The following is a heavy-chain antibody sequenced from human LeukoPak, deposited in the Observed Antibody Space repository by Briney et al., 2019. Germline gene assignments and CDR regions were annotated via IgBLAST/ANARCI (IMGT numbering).Heavy chain of an antibody. J-gene: IGHJ4*02. D-gene: IGHD6-6*01. Sequence: SETLSLTCTVSGGSISSGGYYWSWIRQPPGKGLEWIGYIYHSGSTYYNPSLKSRVTISVDRSKNQFSLKLSSVTAADTAVYYCARVGSSYPYFDYWGQGTLVTVSS. CDR2: IYHSGST. CDR1: GGSISSGGYY. CDR3: ARVGSSYPYFDY. V-gene: IGHV4-30-2*01.